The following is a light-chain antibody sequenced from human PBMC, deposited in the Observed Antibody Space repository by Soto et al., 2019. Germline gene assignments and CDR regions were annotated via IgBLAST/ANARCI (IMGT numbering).Light chain of an antibody. CDR3: QQYDTGLT. CDR1: QSISIN. Sequence: EIVMTQSPATASVSPGERVTLYCRASQSISINLAWYQLKPGQAHRLLIYGASTRATGDSAGFSVSGSGTDFTLTINCLQSGDIGVYYCQQYDTGLTFGQGTKVEI. CDR2: GAS. J-gene: IGKJ1*01. V-gene: IGKV3-15*01.